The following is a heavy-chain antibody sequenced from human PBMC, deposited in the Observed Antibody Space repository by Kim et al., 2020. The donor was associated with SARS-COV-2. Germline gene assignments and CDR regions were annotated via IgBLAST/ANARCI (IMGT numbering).Heavy chain of an antibody. Sequence: GGSLRLSCSASGFTFSSYAMHWVRQAPGKGLEYVSAISSNGGSTYYADSVKGRFTISRDNSKNTLYLQMSSLRAEDTAVYYCVKEAKYVSSGYYYGYWGQGTLVTVSS. D-gene: IGHD3-22*01. J-gene: IGHJ4*02. CDR1: GFTFSSYA. CDR2: ISSNGGST. V-gene: IGHV3-64D*09. CDR3: VKEAKYVSSGYYYGY.